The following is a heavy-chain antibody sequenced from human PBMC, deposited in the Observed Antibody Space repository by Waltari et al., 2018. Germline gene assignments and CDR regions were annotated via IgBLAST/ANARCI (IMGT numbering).Heavy chain of an antibody. V-gene: IGHV4-61*09. CDR2: IYTSGRA. D-gene: IGHD3-3*01. CDR3: ALVRVVNAFDI. J-gene: IGHJ3*02. Sequence: QVQLQESGPGLVKPFQTLSLTCTVSGVSMRSGEYYWSWIRQPAGKGLEGIGYIYTSGRATYNPSIKSRVSMSIDTFKNQFSLNLKSVTAADTAVYYCALVRVVNAFDIWGQGTMVTVSS. CDR1: GVSMRSGEYY.